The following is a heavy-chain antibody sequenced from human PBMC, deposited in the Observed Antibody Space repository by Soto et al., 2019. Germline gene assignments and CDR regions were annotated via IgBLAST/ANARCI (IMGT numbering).Heavy chain of an antibody. Sequence: EVQLVETGGGLIQPGGSLRLSSAASGFTVSSNYMSWVRQAPGRGLEWVSTIFSGGTTHYADSVKGRFTISRDSSKNTLYLQMNSLRAEDTAIYYCARETVPPSYHYYDCWGQGTLVTVSS. CDR1: GFTVSSNY. CDR2: IFSGGTT. J-gene: IGHJ4*02. CDR3: ARETVPPSYHYYDC. D-gene: IGHD2-2*01. V-gene: IGHV3-53*02.